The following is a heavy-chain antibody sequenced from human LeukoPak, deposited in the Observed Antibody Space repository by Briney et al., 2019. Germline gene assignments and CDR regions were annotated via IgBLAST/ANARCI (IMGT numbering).Heavy chain of an antibody. V-gene: IGHV4-59*01. J-gene: IGHJ4*02. CDR2: IYYSGST. Sequence: PSETLSLTCTGSGGSISSYYWSWIRPPPGKGLEWIGYIYYSGSTNYNPSLKSRVTISVDTSKNQFSLKLSSVTAADTAVYYCARGGGPTPFYLYWGQGTLVTVSS. CDR3: ARGGGPTPFYLY. CDR1: GGSISSYY. D-gene: IGHD3-16*01.